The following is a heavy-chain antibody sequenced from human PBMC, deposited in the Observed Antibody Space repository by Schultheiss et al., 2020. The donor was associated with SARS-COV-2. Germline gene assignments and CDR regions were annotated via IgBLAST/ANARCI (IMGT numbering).Heavy chain of an antibody. V-gene: IGHV1-69*05. CDR1: GGTFSSYA. Sequence: SVKVSCKASGGTFSSYAISWVRQAPGQGLEWMGGIIPIFGTANYAQKLQGRVTMTRDTSTSTVYMELSSLRSEDTAVYYCARVRSGANSPFDYWGQGTLVTVSS. D-gene: IGHD2-15*01. CDR3: ARVRSGANSPFDY. CDR2: IIPIFGTA. J-gene: IGHJ4*02.